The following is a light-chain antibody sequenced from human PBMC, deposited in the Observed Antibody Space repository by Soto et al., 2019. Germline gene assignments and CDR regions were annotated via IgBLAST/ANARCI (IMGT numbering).Light chain of an antibody. CDR2: EVS. CDR1: SSDVGGYNY. V-gene: IGLV2-14*01. Sequence: QSALTQPASVSGSPGQSITISCTGTSSDVGGYNYVSWYQQHPGKAPKVMIYEVSNRPSGVSNRFSGSKSGNTASLTISGLQAEDEAHYYCSSYRSIGSLVFGNGTKVNVL. CDR3: SSYRSIGSLV. J-gene: IGLJ1*01.